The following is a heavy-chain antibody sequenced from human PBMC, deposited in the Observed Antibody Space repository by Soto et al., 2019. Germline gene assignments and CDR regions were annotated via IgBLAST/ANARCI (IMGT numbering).Heavy chain of an antibody. D-gene: IGHD5-18*01. J-gene: IGHJ4*02. CDR1: GFTFSRYW. V-gene: IGHV3-74*01. CDR2: INSDGSSI. Sequence: EVQLVESGGDLVQPGGFLRLSCATSGFTFSRYWMHWVRQVPGKGLVWVSRINSDGSSISYSDSVKGRFTISRDNAKNKLYLQMNSLRVADSAVYYCARLPVDTVTSLDYWGQGTLVTVSS. CDR3: ARLPVDTVTSLDY.